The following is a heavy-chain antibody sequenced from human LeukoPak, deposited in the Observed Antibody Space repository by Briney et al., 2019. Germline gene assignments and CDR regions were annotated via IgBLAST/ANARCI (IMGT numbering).Heavy chain of an antibody. CDR2: ISAYNGNT. Sequence: ASVKVSCKASGYTFTSYGISWVRQAPGQGLEWVAWISAYNGNTNYAQKLQGRVTMTTDTSTSTAYMELRSLRSDDTAVYYCARGENRRGWSLPVHFDYWGQGTLVTVSS. CDR1: GYTFTSYG. V-gene: IGHV1-18*04. D-gene: IGHD6-19*01. J-gene: IGHJ4*02. CDR3: ARGENRRGWSLPVHFDY.